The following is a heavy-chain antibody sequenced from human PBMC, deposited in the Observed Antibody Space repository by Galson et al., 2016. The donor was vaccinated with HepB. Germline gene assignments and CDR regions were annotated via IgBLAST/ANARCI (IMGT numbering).Heavy chain of an antibody. D-gene: IGHD3-3*01. Sequence: SLRLSCAASGFTLSDSYMAWLRLAPGKGLEWISYISSNSGGGAIYYADSVQGRFTISRDKAKNSLSLQMNSRRAEDTAVYYWARGVGFYTWGQGTRVTVSS. CDR2: ISSNSGGGAI. CDR3: ARGVGFYT. J-gene: IGHJ4*02. V-gene: IGHV3-11*01. CDR1: GFTLSDSY.